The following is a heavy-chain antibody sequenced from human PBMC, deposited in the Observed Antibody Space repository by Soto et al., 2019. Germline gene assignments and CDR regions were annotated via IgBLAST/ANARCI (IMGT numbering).Heavy chain of an antibody. CDR1: GFTFSSYG. CDR2: IWYDGSNK. D-gene: IGHD2-2*02. J-gene: IGHJ6*02. CDR3: DRDRANIVVVTAAIRDYYYYGMDV. Sequence: PGGSLRLSCAASGFTFSSYGMHWVRQAPGKGLEWVAVIWYDGSNKYYADSVKGRFTISRDNSKNTLYLQMNSLRAEDTAVYYCDRDRANIVVVTAAIRDYYYYGMDVWGQGTPVTV. V-gene: IGHV3-33*01.